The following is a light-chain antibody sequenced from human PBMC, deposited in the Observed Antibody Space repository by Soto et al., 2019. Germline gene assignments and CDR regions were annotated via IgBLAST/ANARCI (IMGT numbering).Light chain of an antibody. J-gene: IGKJ2*01. CDR2: GAT. CDR1: QSVSNNY. Sequence: EIVLTQSPGTLSLSPGVRATLSCRASQSVSNNYLAWYQQKPGQAPRLLMYGATSRATGIPDRFSGSGSGTDFTLTISRLEPEDFAVYYCQQYGRTFGQGTKLEIK. CDR3: QQYGRT. V-gene: IGKV3-20*01.